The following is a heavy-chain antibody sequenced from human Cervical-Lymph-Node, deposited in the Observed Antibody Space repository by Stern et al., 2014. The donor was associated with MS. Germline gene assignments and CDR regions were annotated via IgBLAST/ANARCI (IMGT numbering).Heavy chain of an antibody. Sequence: VQLVESGGGVVQPGRSLRLSCAASGFTFGSHTMHWVRQAPGTGLAWVSVISYDGSTQHSADSVKGRFTISGDNSNNTLYLQMNSLRAEDTAVYYCAKPAVARYFDYWGQGTQVTVSS. J-gene: IGHJ4*02. V-gene: IGHV3-30-3*02. D-gene: IGHD6-19*01. CDR3: AKPAVARYFDY. CDR1: GFTFGSHT. CDR2: ISYDGSTQ.